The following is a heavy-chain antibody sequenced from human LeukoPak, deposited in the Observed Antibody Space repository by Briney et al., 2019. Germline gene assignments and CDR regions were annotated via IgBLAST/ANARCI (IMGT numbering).Heavy chain of an antibody. Sequence: SQTLSLTCDISGDSVSSNNGAWNWIRQSPSRGLEWLGRTYYRSKWYNDYAGSLNGRITISPDTLKNQFSLHLNSVTPEDTAVYYCARDLGNTGWYTFDYWGQGILVTVSS. V-gene: IGHV6-1*01. CDR3: ARDLGNTGWYTFDY. D-gene: IGHD6-19*01. CDR1: GDSVSSNNGA. J-gene: IGHJ4*02. CDR2: TYYRSKWYN.